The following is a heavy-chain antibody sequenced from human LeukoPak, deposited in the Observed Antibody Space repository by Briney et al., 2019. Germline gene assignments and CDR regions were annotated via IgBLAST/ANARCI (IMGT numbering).Heavy chain of an antibody. Sequence: GASVKDSCKASGYTLSDYYIHWVRQAPGQGLEWLGWINPNSGGTKYAQKFQGRVTMTRDTSITTAYMDLSSLGSDDTAVFYCVRKAATRRASEFDYWGKGTTVTSSS. D-gene: IGHD6-25*01. CDR1: GYTLSDYY. J-gene: IGHJ6*04. V-gene: IGHV1-2*02. CDR2: INPNSGGT. CDR3: VRKAATRRASEFDY.